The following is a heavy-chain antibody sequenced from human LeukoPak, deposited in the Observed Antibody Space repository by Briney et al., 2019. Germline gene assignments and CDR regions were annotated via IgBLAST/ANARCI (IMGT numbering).Heavy chain of an antibody. CDR1: GGSISGYY. V-gene: IGHV4-4*07. CDR3: AREYGDFDY. D-gene: IGHD4-17*01. Sequence: PSETLSVTCALSGGSISGYYWCGIWQPAGEGLEWIGRIDASGRTNYNPSLKNRVTMAVDTSKKQFSLKVNSVTAADTAVYYCAREYGDFDYWGQGTLVTVSS. CDR2: IDASGRT. J-gene: IGHJ4*02.